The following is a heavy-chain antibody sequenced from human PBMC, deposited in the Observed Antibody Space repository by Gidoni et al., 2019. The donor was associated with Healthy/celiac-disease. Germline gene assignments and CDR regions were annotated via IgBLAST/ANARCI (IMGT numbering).Heavy chain of an antibody. Sequence: QVQLQESGPGLVKPSETLSLTCTVSGGPISSYYWSWIRQPPGKGLEWIGYIYYSGSTNYNPSLKSRVTISVDTSKNQFSLKLSSVTAADTAVYYCAGGSTGYYDFWSGSDAFDIWGQGTMVTVSS. CDR2: IYYSGST. V-gene: IGHV4-59*01. CDR1: GGPISSYY. CDR3: AGGSTGYYDFWSGSDAFDI. D-gene: IGHD3-3*01. J-gene: IGHJ3*02.